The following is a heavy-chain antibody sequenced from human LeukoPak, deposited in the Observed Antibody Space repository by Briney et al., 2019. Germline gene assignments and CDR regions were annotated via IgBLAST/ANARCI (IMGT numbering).Heavy chain of an antibody. CDR1: GFTFSSYE. D-gene: IGHD3-10*01. CDR2: ISDSGRTI. J-gene: IGHJ4*02. V-gene: IGHV3-48*03. CDR3: VREGDYFFDY. Sequence: GGSLRLSCAASGFTFSSYEMHWVRQAPGKGLEWASYISDSGRTIYYADSVKGRFTISRDNAKNSLYLQMNSLRAEDTAVYYCVREGDYFFDYWGQGTLVTVSS.